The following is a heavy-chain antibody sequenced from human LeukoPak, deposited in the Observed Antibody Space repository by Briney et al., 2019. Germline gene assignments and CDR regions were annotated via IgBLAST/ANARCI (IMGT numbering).Heavy chain of an antibody. D-gene: IGHD3/OR15-3a*01. Sequence: SVKVSCKASGGTFSSYAISWVRQAPGQGLEWMGGIIPIFGTANYAQKFQGRVTITADESTSTAYMELNSLRAEDTAVYYCARGGVGLLIIPGWEYDNYGLDVWGQGTTVTVSS. CDR2: IIPIFGTA. J-gene: IGHJ6*02. CDR1: GGTFSSYA. V-gene: IGHV1-69*01. CDR3: ARGGVGLLIIPGWEYDNYGLDV.